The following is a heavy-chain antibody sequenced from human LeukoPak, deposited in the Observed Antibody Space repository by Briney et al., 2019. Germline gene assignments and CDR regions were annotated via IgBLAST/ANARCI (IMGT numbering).Heavy chain of an antibody. CDR1: GESFSGYF. CDR3: ARGDGSGWFNDY. Sequence: SETLSLTCAVYGESFSGYFWSWIRQPPGKGLEWIGEINHSGSTNYNPSLKSRVTISVDTSKNQFSLKLSSVTAADTAVYYCARGDGSGWFNDYWGQGTLVTVSS. CDR2: INHSGST. D-gene: IGHD6-19*01. V-gene: IGHV4-34*01. J-gene: IGHJ4*02.